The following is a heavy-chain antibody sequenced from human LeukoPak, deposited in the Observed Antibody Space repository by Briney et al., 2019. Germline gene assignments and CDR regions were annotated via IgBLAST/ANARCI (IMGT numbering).Heavy chain of an antibody. J-gene: IGHJ3*02. CDR2: ISSSSSYI. Sequence: PGGSLRLSCAASGFTFSSYVMSWVRQAPGKGLEWVSSISSSSSYIYYADSVKGRFTISRDNAKNSLYLQMNSLRAEDTAVYYCARGVGKSGAFDIWGRGTMVTVSS. CDR1: GFTFSSYV. D-gene: IGHD2-15*01. V-gene: IGHV3-21*01. CDR3: ARGVGKSGAFDI.